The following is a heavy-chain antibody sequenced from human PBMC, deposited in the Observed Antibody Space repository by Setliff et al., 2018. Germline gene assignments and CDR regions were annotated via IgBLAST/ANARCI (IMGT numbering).Heavy chain of an antibody. D-gene: IGHD3-22*01. V-gene: IGHV1-18*01. J-gene: IGHJ3*02. Sequence: GASVKVSCKASGYIFTSYGFSWVRQAPGQGLEWMGWISTYNGKTNYAQKFQGRVTMTTDTSTSTAYMELRSLRSDDTAVYYGARDLDYQYYYDSSGRDALDIWGQGTMVTVSS. CDR1: GYIFTSYG. CDR3: ARDLDYQYYYDSSGRDALDI. CDR2: ISTYNGKT.